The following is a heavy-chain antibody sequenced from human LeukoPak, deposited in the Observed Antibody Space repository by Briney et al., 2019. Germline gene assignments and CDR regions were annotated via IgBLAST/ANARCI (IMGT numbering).Heavy chain of an antibody. CDR1: GGSISSYY. CDR3: AGHHPRNTVDF. D-gene: IGHD2/OR15-2a*01. CDR2: ISDIRSI. J-gene: IGHJ4*02. V-gene: IGHV4-59*08. Sequence: SETLSLTCTVSGGSISSYYWSWIRQPPREGPEWIAYISDIRSINYNPSLKSRVTISLDTSKNQFSLKLSSVTAADTAVYYCAGHHPRNTVDFWGQGTLVTVSS.